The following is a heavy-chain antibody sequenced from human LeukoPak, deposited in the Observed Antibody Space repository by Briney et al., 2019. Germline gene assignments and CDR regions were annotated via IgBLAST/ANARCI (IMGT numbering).Heavy chain of an antibody. V-gene: IGHV4-39*07. CDR2: IYYSGST. CDR1: GGSISSSSYY. D-gene: IGHD3-10*01. J-gene: IGHJ4*02. Sequence: PSETLSLTCTVSGGSISSSSYYWGWIRQPPGKGLEWIGSIYYSGSTYYNPSLKSRVTISVDTSKNQFSLKLSPVTAADTAVYYCARPAYSGERYFDYWGQGTLVTVSS. CDR3: ARPAYSGERYFDY.